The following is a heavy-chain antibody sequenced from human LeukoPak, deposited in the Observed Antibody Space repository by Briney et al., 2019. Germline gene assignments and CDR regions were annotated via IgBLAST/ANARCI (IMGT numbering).Heavy chain of an antibody. CDR1: GFTFSSSA. J-gene: IGHJ6*02. D-gene: IGHD3-16*01. V-gene: IGHV3-23*01. CDR2: ISGSGDST. Sequence: SGGSLRLSCAASGFTFSSSAMSWVRQAPGKGLEWVSAISGSGDSTYYADSVKGRFTISRDNSKNTLYLQMNSLRAEDTAVYYCARGATFGGTQGAYYYYGMDVWGQGTTVTVSS. CDR3: ARGATFGGTQGAYYYYGMDV.